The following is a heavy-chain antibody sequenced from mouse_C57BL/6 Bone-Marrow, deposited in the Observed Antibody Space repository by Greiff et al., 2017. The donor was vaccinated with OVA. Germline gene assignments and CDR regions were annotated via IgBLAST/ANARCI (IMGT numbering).Heavy chain of an antibody. D-gene: IGHD2-3*01. Sequence: EVKVVESGGGLVQSGRSLRLSCATSGFTFSDFYMEWVRQAPGKGLEWIAASRNKANDYTTEYSASVKGRFIVSRDTSQSILYLQMKALRAEDTAIDYCARDDGYFSFDYWGQGTTLTVSA. CDR1: GFTFSDFY. J-gene: IGHJ2*01. CDR2: SRNKANDYTT. CDR3: ARDDGYFSFDY. V-gene: IGHV7-1*01.